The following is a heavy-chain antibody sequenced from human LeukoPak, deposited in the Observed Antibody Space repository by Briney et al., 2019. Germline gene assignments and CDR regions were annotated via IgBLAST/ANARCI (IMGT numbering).Heavy chain of an antibody. CDR3: ARLGSSGWYPDEYFQP. D-gene: IGHD6-19*01. Sequence: SETLSLTCTVSGGSISSSSYYWGWIRQPPGKGLEWIGSIYYSGSTYYNPSLKSRVTISVDTSKNQFSLKLSSVTAADTAVYYCARLGSSGWYPDEYFQPWGQGTLVTVSS. CDR2: IYYSGST. V-gene: IGHV4-39*01. J-gene: IGHJ1*01. CDR1: GGSISSSSYY.